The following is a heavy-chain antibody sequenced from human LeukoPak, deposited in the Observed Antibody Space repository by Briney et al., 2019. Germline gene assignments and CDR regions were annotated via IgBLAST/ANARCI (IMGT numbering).Heavy chain of an antibody. CDR3: MSYAGRSDDY. J-gene: IGHJ4*02. CDR1: GFTVSSNY. V-gene: IGHV3-53*01. D-gene: IGHD3-16*01. Sequence: GGSLRLSCAASGFTVSSNYMSWVRQAPGKGLEWVSVFYSGGSRYYADSVKGRLTISRDNAKNSLHLQMNSLRAEDTAVYYCMSYAGRSDDYWGQGTLVTVSS. CDR2: FYSGGSR.